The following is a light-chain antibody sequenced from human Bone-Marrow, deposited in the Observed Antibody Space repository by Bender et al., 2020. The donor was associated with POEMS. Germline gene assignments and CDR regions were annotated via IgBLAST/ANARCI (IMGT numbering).Light chain of an antibody. CDR3: GSYTSSSTWV. J-gene: IGLJ3*02. Sequence: QSALTQPASVSGSPGQSITISCTGTSSDIGDNNYVSWYQQHPGKVPKLMIYHVSNRPSGVSNRFSGSKSGNTASLTISGLQAEDEADYYCGSYTSSSTWVFGGGTKLTVL. V-gene: IGLV2-14*03. CDR1: SSDIGDNNY. CDR2: HVS.